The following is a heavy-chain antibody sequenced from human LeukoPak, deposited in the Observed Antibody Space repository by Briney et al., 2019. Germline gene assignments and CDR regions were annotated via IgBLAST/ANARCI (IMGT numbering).Heavy chain of an antibody. D-gene: IGHD3-3*01. CDR1: GVSISSHY. CDR3: AGTYYDFWSGYYTYYYYMDV. V-gene: IGHV4-59*11. CDR2: IYYSGST. J-gene: IGHJ6*03. Sequence: SETLSLTCTVSGVSISSHYWSWLRQPPGKGREWIGYIYYSGSTNYNPSLKSRVTISVHTSKNQFSLKLSSVTAADSAVYYCAGTYYDFWSGYYTYYYYMDVWGKGTTVTVSS.